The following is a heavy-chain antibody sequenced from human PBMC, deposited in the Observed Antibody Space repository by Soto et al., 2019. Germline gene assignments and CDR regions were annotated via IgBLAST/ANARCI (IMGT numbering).Heavy chain of an antibody. CDR2: ISYDGSNK. Sequence: GGSLRLSCAASGFTFSSYAMHWVRQAPGKGLEWVAVISYDGSNKYYADSVKGRFTISRDNSKNTLYLQMNSLRAEDTAVYYCARGVRVGDYLDYWGQGTLVTVSS. D-gene: IGHD4-17*01. CDR1: GFTFSSYA. J-gene: IGHJ4*02. V-gene: IGHV3-30-3*01. CDR3: ARGVRVGDYLDY.